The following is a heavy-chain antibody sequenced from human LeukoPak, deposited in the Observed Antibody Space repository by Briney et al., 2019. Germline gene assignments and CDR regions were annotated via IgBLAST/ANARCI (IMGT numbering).Heavy chain of an antibody. J-gene: IGHJ4*02. Sequence: SETLSLICSVSGGSIRGDYWSWIRKPPGKALEWIGYICGGRTDYNPSLKTRVTIPVDTTNKQFSLKLNSVTAADTAVYFCAHSERLYHLDYWGQGALVTVSS. D-gene: IGHD2-8*01. V-gene: IGHV4-4*09. CDR3: AHSERLYHLDY. CDR1: GGSIRGDY. CDR2: ICGGRT.